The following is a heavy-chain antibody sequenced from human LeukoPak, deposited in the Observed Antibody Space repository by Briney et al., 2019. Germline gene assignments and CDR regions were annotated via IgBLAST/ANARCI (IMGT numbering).Heavy chain of an antibody. J-gene: IGHJ5*02. Sequence: SETLSLTCAVSGGSISSGSYHWGWVRQPPGKGLEWIGTIYFSGTTSYNPSLKIRVTMSVDTSKNHFSLKLRSVTAADTAVYFCARRGTIFGVVIIPTWFDPWGQGTLVTVSS. D-gene: IGHD3-3*01. CDR3: ARRGTIFGVVIIPTWFDP. CDR2: IYFSGTT. CDR1: GGSISSGSYH. V-gene: IGHV4-39*02.